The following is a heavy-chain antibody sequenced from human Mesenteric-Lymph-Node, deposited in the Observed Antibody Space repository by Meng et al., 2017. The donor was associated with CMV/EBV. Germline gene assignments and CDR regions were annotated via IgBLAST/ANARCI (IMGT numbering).Heavy chain of an antibody. D-gene: IGHD2-2*01. Sequence: GESLKISCAASGFTFSSYSMNWVRQAPGKGLEWVSSISSSSSYVYYADSVKGRFTISRDNAKNSLYLQMNSLRAEDTAVYYCARDCSSTSCYGYYYGMDVWGQGTTVTVSS. V-gene: IGHV3-21*01. CDR3: ARDCSSTSCYGYYYGMDV. J-gene: IGHJ6*02. CDR2: ISSSSSYV. CDR1: GFTFSSYS.